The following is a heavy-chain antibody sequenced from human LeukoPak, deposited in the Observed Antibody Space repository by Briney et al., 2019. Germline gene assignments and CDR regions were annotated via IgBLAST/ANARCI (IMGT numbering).Heavy chain of an antibody. CDR2: INHSGST. CDR3: ARHHYSGSYNY. D-gene: IGHD1-26*01. V-gene: IGHV4-34*01. J-gene: IGHJ4*02. CDR1: GGSFSGYN. Sequence: PSETLSLTCAVYGGSFSGYNWSWIRQPPGKGLEWIGEINHSGSTNYNPSLKSRVTISVDTSKNQFSLKLSSVTAADTAVYYCARHHYSGSYNYWGQGTLVTVSS.